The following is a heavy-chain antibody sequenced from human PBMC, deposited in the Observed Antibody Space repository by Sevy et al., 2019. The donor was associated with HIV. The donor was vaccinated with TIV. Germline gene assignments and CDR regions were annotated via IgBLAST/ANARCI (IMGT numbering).Heavy chain of an antibody. CDR3: ATDRDYDDCAWGFDS. CDR2: IKSKTDGGTT. V-gene: IGHV3-15*01. Sequence: GGSLRLSCAASGFTFNNAWMSWVRQAPGKGLEWVGRIKSKTDGGTTDYAAPVKGRLTITSDDSKNTLFMQMNSLQSEDSAVYYCATDRDYDDCAWGFDSWGQGTLVTVSS. CDR1: GFTFNNAW. J-gene: IGHJ4*02. D-gene: IGHD4-17*01.